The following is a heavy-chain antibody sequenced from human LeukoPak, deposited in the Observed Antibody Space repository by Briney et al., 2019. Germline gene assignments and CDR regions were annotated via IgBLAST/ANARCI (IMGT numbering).Heavy chain of an antibody. CDR3: ANSGSGSGRKVDY. J-gene: IGHJ4*02. CDR1: GFTFSSYA. Sequence: PGGSLRLSCAASGFTFSSYAVSWVRQAPGKGLDWVSVISGSGGITYYADSVKGRFTISRDDSKNTLYLQMNSLRAEDTAVYYCANSGSGSGRKVDYWGQGTLVTVSS. V-gene: IGHV3-23*01. D-gene: IGHD1-26*01. CDR2: ISGSGGIT.